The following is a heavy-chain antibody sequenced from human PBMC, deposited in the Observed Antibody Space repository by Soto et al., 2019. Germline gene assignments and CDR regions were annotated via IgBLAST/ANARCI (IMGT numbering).Heavy chain of an antibody. V-gene: IGHV3-33*01. Sequence: QVQLVESGGGVVQPGRSLRLSCAASGFTFSIYGMHWVRQAPGKGLEWVAFIWYDGSNKDYADSVKGRFTISRDNSKNTLYLQMNSLRAEDTAVYYCAGDPGGGDSYWGQGTLVSVSS. CDR3: AGDPGGGDSY. D-gene: IGHD2-21*01. CDR2: IWYDGSNK. CDR1: GFTFSIYG. J-gene: IGHJ4*02.